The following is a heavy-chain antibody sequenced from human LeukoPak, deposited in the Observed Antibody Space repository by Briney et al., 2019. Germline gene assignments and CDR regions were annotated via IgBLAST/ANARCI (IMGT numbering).Heavy chain of an antibody. V-gene: IGHV3-7*01. D-gene: IGHD4/OR15-4a*01. CDR1: GFTFSTFW. CDR2: INGDGSLN. CDR3: TRDRAYGALDY. J-gene: IGHJ4*02. Sequence: GGSLRLSCAASGFTFSTFWMTWVRQAPGKGLEGVANINGDGSLNGHVASVKGRFTISRDNAKNSVYLQMISLRDEDTAVYYCTRDRAYGALDYWGQGTLVTVSS.